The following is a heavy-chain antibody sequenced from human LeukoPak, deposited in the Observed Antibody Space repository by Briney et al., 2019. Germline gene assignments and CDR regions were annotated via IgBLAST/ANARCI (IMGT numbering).Heavy chain of an antibody. V-gene: IGHV3-30-3*01. J-gene: IGHJ6*02. D-gene: IGHD2-2*01. CDR1: GFTFSSYA. CDR3: ARDAYCSSTSCYFYYYYGMDV. Sequence: GSLRLSCAASGFTFSSYAMHWVRQAPGKGLEWVAVISYDGSNKYYADSVKGRFTISRDNSKNTLYLQMNSLRAEDTAVYYCARDAYCSSTSCYFYYYYGMDVWGQGTTVTVSS. CDR2: ISYDGSNK.